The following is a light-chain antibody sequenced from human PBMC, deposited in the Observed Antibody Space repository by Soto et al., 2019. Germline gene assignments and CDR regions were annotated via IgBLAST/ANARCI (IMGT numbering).Light chain of an antibody. J-gene: IGKJ4*01. CDR1: QDISTL. Sequence: IQMTQSPSSVSASIGDTVTITCRASQDISTLLAWYQQKPGKAPKLLIYGAPTLESGVPSRFSGRGSGTDFTLTISSLQPEDFATYFCQQADSFPLTFGGGTKVDIK. V-gene: IGKV1D-12*01. CDR2: GAP. CDR3: QQADSFPLT.